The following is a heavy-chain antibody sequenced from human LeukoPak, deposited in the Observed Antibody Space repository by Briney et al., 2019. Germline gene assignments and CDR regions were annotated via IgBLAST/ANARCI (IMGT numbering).Heavy chain of an antibody. Sequence: SETLSLTCTVSGDSITSNNIHWGWIRQPPGKGLEWIGSFYYGGSTFYNPALKSRVTLSVDTSKNQFSLRLSSVAAADTAVYYCARELWFANAPGSWLDPWGQGTLVTVSS. CDR1: GDSITSNNIH. CDR3: ARELWFANAPGSWLDP. V-gene: IGHV4-39*07. D-gene: IGHD3-10*01. CDR2: FYYGGST. J-gene: IGHJ5*02.